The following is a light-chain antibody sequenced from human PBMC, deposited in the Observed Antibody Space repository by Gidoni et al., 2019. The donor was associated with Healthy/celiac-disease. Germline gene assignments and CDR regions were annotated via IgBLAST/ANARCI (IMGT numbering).Light chain of an antibody. Sequence: EILMTHSPATLSVSPGERATLSCRASQSVSSNLAWYQQNPGQAPRLLSYGASTRATGIPARFSGSGSGTEFTLTISSLQSEDFAVYYCQQYNKWPPLTFGGGTKVEIK. CDR2: GAS. CDR3: QQYNKWPPLT. V-gene: IGKV3-15*01. CDR1: QSVSSN. J-gene: IGKJ4*01.